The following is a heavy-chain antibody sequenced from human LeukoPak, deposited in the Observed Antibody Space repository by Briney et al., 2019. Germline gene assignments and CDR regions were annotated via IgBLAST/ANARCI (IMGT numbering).Heavy chain of an antibody. D-gene: IGHD3-16*02. V-gene: IGHV3-43*02. CDR1: GFTFDYYA. CDR3: ATAAAKVWGSYRPDY. CDR2: LSGDGGST. Sequence: HGGSLRLSCAASGFTFDYYAMHWVRQAPAKGLEWVSLLSGDGGSTYYTDSVKGRFTISRDNSKNSLYLQMNSRRTEDTALYYCATAAAKVWGSYRPDYWGEETGVSVSS. J-gene: IGHJ4*02.